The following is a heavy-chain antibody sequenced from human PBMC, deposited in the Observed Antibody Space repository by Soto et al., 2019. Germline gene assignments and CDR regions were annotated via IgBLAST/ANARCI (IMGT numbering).Heavy chain of an antibody. D-gene: IGHD3-9*01. CDR3: ARTGPSYYDILTGYPEYYFDY. V-gene: IGHV1-46*01. J-gene: IGHJ4*02. Sequence: GASVKVSCKASGYTFTTYYIHWVRQEPEQGLEWMGVINPSGGSINYAQKFQGRVTITADKSTSTAYMELSSLRSEDTAVYYCARTGPSYYDILTGYPEYYFDYWGRGTLVTVSS. CDR2: INPSGGSI. CDR1: GYTFTTYY.